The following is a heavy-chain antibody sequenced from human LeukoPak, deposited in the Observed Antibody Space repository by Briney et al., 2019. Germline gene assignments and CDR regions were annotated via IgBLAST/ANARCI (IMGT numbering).Heavy chain of an antibody. CDR1: GGTFSSYA. V-gene: IGHV1-69*05. D-gene: IGHD3-3*02. CDR3: ARALANDAFDI. CDR2: IIPIFGTA. J-gene: IGHJ3*02. Sequence: EASVKVSCKASGGTFSSYAISWVRQAPGQGLEWMGGIIPIFGTANYAQKFQGRVTMTRDTSTSTVYMELSSLRSEDTAVYYCARALANDAFDIWGQGTMVTVSS.